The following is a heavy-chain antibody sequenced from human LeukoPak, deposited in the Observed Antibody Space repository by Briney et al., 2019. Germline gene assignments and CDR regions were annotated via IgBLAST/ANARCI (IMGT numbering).Heavy chain of an antibody. CDR3: ETQAWRTHGAGGYHDDC. V-gene: IGHV3-48*01. Sequence: PGGSLRLSCAASGFAFSTYSMIWVRQAPGKGLEWVSYISPGSSTIYYADFAKGRFTISRDDGEKSLYLQMNPLRAEDTAVYYCETQAWRTHGAGGYHDDCWGHGTLVTVSS. D-gene: IGHD2-8*01. CDR2: ISPGSSTI. CDR1: GFAFSTYS. J-gene: IGHJ4*01.